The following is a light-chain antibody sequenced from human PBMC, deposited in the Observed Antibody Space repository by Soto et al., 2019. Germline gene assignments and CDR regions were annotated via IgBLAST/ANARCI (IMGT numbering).Light chain of an antibody. Sequence: EIVMTQSPVTLPVSPGETATLSCRASQSVSSYLAWYQQKPGQAPRLLIYDASNRATGIPARFSGSGSGTDFTLTISSLQSEDFAVYYCQQYNNWPWTVGQGNKVDIK. CDR2: DAS. CDR3: QQYNNWPWT. V-gene: IGKV3-15*01. CDR1: QSVSSY. J-gene: IGKJ1*01.